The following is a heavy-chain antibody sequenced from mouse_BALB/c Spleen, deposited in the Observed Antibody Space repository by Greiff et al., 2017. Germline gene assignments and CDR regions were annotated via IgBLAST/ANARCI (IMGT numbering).Heavy chain of an antibody. D-gene: IGHD1-1*01. CDR2: ISCYNGAT. Sequence: LVKTGASVKISCKASGYSFTGYYMHWVKQSHGKSLEWIGYISCYNGATSYNQKFKGKATFTVDTSPSTAYMQFNSLTSEDSAVYYCARTGSSPAARSFDVWGAGTTVTVSS. V-gene: IGHV1S34*01. CDR1: GYSFTGYY. CDR3: ARTGSSPAARSFDV. J-gene: IGHJ1*01.